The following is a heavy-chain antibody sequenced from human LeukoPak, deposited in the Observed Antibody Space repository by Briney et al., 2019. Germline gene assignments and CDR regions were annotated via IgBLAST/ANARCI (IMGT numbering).Heavy chain of an antibody. V-gene: IGHV4-4*07. J-gene: IGHJ6*03. Sequence: SETLSLTCTVSGYSISSGYYWSWIRQPAGKGLEWIGRIHTSGSTNYNPSLKSRVTMSVDTSKNQFSLILSSVTAADTAVYYCARAGYIYGYYYYYYMDVWGKGTTVTISS. CDR1: GYSISSGYY. D-gene: IGHD5-18*01. CDR3: ARAGYIYGYYYYYYMDV. CDR2: IHTSGST.